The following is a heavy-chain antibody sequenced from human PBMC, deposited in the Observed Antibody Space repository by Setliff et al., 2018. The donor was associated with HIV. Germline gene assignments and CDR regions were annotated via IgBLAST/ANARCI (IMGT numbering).Heavy chain of an antibody. J-gene: IGHJ3*02. V-gene: IGHV1-69*06. CDR1: GGTFSSYA. Sequence: SVKVSCKASGGTFSSYAISWVRQAPGQGLEWMARIIPAFGTPNYAQNFQGRVTITADKSTNTAYMELSSLRSEDTAVYFCARAHDYGDFLDAFDIWGQGTRVTVSS. CDR3: ARAHDYGDFLDAFDI. D-gene: IGHD4-17*01. CDR2: IIPAFGTP.